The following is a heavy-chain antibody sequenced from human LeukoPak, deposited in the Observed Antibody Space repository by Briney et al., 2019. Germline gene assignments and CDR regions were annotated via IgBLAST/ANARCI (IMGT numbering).Heavy chain of an antibody. CDR1: GFTFSGSA. V-gene: IGHV3-73*01. CDR3: TRLMAGFDP. D-gene: IGHD2-8*01. CDR2: IRSKANSYAT. J-gene: IGHJ5*02. Sequence: GGSLRLPCAASGFTFSGSAMHWVRQASGKGLEWVGRIRSKANSYATAYAASVKGRFTISRDDSKNTAYLQMNSLKTEDTAVYYCTRLMAGFDPWGQGTLVTVSS.